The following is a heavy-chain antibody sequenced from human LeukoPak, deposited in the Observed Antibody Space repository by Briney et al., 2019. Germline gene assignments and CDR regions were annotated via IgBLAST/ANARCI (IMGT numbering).Heavy chain of an antibody. CDR2: IKQDGSEK. Sequence: GGSLRLSCAASGFTFSSYWMSWVLQAPGKGLEWVANIKQDGSEKYYVDSVKGRFTISRDNAKNSLYLQMNSLRAEDTAVYYCAKDGASYGSYWYFDLWGRGTLVTVSS. J-gene: IGHJ2*01. V-gene: IGHV3-7*03. CDR1: GFTFSSYW. D-gene: IGHD5-18*01. CDR3: AKDGASYGSYWYFDL.